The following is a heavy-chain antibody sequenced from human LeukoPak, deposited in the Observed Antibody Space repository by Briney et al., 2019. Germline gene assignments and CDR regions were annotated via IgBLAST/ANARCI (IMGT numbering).Heavy chain of an antibody. D-gene: IGHD1-7*01. CDR1: GGSFSNYY. CDR3: ARRWNYGRNYYIDV. Sequence: PSETLSLTCAVSGGSFSNYYWSWIRQSPGKGLEWIGEINDSGTINYNPSLMSRVTISVDKSKKQFSLKLSSVTAADTAVYYCARRWNYGRNYYIDVWGKGATVSVSS. V-gene: IGHV4-34*01. J-gene: IGHJ6*03. CDR2: INDSGTI.